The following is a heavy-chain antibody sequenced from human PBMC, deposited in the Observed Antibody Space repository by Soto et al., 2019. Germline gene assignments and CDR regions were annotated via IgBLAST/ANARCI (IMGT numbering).Heavy chain of an antibody. CDR3: ARLPPRGVFDY. CDR1: GGSISSSSYY. J-gene: IGHJ4*02. Sequence: SETLSLTCTVSGGSISSSSYYWGWIRQPPGKGLEWIGSIYYSGSTYYNPSLKSRVTISVDTSKNQFALKLSSVTAADTAVYYCARLPPRGVFDYWGQGTLVTVSS. D-gene: IGHD3-16*01. CDR2: IYYSGST. V-gene: IGHV4-39*01.